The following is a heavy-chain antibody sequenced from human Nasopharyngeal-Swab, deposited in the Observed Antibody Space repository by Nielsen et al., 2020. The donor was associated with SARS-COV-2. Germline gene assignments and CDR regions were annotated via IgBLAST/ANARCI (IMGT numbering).Heavy chain of an antibody. D-gene: IGHD3-10*01. CDR3: ARGGITMARGVIINYYYYMDV. Sequence: WVRQAPGQGLEWMGGIIPIFGTANYAQKFQGRVTITADESTSTAYMELSSLRSEDTAVYYCARGGITMARGVIINYYYYMDVWGKGTTVTVSS. CDR2: IIPIFGTA. V-gene: IGHV1-69*01. J-gene: IGHJ6*03.